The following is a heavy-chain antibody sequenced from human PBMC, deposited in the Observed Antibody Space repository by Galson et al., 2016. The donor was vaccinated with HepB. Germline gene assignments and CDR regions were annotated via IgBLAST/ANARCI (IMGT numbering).Heavy chain of an antibody. CDR2: NADGGAAT. D-gene: IGHD2-15*01. J-gene: IGHJ5*02. CDR3: AKGAGPGKVDWFDP. V-gene: IGHV3-23*01. Sequence: GKGLEWVSSNADGGAATYYADSVKGRFTISRDNSKNTLYLQMSSLTAEDTAVYYCAKGAGPGKVDWFDPWGQGTLVTVSS.